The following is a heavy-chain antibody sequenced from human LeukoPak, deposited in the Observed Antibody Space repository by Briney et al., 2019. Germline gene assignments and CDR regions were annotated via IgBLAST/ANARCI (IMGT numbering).Heavy chain of an antibody. D-gene: IGHD2-2*01. Sequence: GGSLRLSCAASGFTVSSNDMSWVRQATGKGLEWVSIIYTGGKTYYADSAKGRFTISRDNSKNTVYLQMNSLRAEDTAVYYCARDLCTSTNCYGAFDYWGQGTLVTVSS. CDR3: ARDLCTSTNCYGAFDY. V-gene: IGHV3-53*01. CDR2: IYTGGKT. CDR1: GFTVSSND. J-gene: IGHJ4*02.